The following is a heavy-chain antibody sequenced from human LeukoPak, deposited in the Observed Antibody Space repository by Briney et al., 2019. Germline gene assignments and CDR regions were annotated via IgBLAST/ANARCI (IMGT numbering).Heavy chain of an antibody. J-gene: IGHJ4*02. CDR2: MFHSGST. V-gene: IGHV4-38-2*02. CDR3: ARVRYNWNRDFDY. CDR1: GYSISSGYY. D-gene: IGHD1-20*01. Sequence: SETLSLTCTVSGYSISSGYYWGWIRQPPGKGLEWIGSMFHSGSTYYNPSLKSRVTMSVDTSKNQFSLKLSSVAAADTAVYYCARVRYNWNRDFDYWGQGTLVTVSS.